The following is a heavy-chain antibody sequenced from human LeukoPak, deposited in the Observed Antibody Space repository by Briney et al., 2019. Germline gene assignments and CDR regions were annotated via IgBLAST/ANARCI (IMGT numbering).Heavy chain of an antibody. CDR3: ASIYCTTGICYPYYFDF. J-gene: IGHJ4*02. D-gene: IGHD2-8*01. V-gene: IGHV3-48*04. CDR1: GFTFSAYS. CDR2: ISGSSSAI. Sequence: PGGSLRLSCAASGFTFSAYSMNWARQAPGKGLEWVSYISGSSSAIYYADSVRGRFTISRDNAKNSVWLQMNNLRAEDTAVYYCASIYCTTGICYPYYFDFWGQGTLVTVSS.